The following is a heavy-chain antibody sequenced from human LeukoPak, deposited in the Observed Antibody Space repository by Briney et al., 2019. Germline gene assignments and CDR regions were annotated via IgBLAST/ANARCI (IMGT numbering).Heavy chain of an antibody. D-gene: IGHD5-18*01. CDR3: ARHVDTAMAYFDY. J-gene: IGHJ4*02. Sequence: SETLSLTCTVSGGSISSSSYYWGWIRQPPGKGLEWIGSIYYSGSTYYNPSLKSRVTMSPDTSKNQFSLKLSSVTAADTAVYYCARHVDTAMAYFDYWGQGTLVTVSS. CDR2: IYYSGST. V-gene: IGHV4-39*01. CDR1: GGSISSSSYY.